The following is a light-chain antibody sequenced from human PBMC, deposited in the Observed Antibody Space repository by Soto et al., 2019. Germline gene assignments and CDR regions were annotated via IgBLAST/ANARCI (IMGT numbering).Light chain of an antibody. Sequence: HSALTQPPSASGSPGQSVTITCSGTSSDVGEENYVSWYQQHPGKFPKLILYEVSKRPSGVPDRFSRSRSGHTASLTVSGLQAEDEADYSCSSFAGTPVLFGGGTKVIVL. V-gene: IGLV2-8*01. CDR3: SSFAGTPVL. J-gene: IGLJ2*01. CDR2: EVS. CDR1: SSDVGEENY.